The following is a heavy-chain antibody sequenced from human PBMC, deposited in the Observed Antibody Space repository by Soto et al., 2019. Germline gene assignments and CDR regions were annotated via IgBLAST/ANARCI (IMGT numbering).Heavy chain of an antibody. CDR2: ISYDGSNK. D-gene: IGHD5-12*01. J-gene: IGHJ4*02. CDR3: AKDGTTRERWLQPVFYFDY. Sequence: GGSLRLSCAASGFTFSSYGMHWVRQAPGKGLEWVAVISYDGSNKYYADSVKGRFTISRDNSKNTLYLQMNSLGAEDTAVYYCAKDGTTRERWLQPVFYFDYWGQGTLVTVSS. CDR1: GFTFSSYG. V-gene: IGHV3-30*18.